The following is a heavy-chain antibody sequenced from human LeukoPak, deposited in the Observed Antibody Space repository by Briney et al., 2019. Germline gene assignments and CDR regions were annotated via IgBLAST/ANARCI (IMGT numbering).Heavy chain of an antibody. D-gene: IGHD5-18*01. CDR2: ISSSSYI. Sequence: PGGSLRLSCAASGFTFSSYEMNWVRQAPGKGLEWVSYISSSSYIYYADSVKGRFTISRDNAKNSLYLQMNSLRAEDTAVYYCARPRSGEFVDTAMATYYFDYWGQGTLVTVSS. CDR3: ARPRSGEFVDTAMATYYFDY. V-gene: IGHV3-48*03. CDR1: GFTFSSYE. J-gene: IGHJ4*02.